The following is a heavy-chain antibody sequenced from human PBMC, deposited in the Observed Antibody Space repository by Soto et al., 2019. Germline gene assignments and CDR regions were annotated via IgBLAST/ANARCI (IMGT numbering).Heavy chain of an antibody. CDR1: GYIFTSYG. CDR2: ISNYNGIT. J-gene: IGHJ4*02. Sequence: QVELVQSGAEVKKPGASVKVSCKASGYIFTSYGISWVRQAPGEGLEWMGWISNYNGITNYAQKVQGRVTLTTDRSTSTAYMELRSLRSDDTAVYYCAESMGSSGTYVSWGQGTLVTVSS. CDR3: AESMGSSGTYVS. V-gene: IGHV1-18*01. D-gene: IGHD3-10*01.